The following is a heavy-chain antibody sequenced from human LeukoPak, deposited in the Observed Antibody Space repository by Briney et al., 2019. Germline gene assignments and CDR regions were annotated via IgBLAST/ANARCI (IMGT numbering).Heavy chain of an antibody. CDR1: GFTFSSFS. Sequence: GGSLRLSCVVSGFTFSSFSMNWVRQAPGKGLEWVSYIGISSSTIYYADSVRGRFIISRDNAKNSLYLQMNSLRVEDTAVYYCARGLQPDYWGQGTQVTVSS. CDR3: ARGLQPDY. V-gene: IGHV3-48*01. J-gene: IGHJ4*02. CDR2: IGISSSTI. D-gene: IGHD2-15*01.